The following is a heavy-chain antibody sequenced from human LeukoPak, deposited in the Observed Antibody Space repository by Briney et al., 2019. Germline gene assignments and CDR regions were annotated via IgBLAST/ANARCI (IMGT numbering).Heavy chain of an antibody. D-gene: IGHD4-17*01. CDR3: TNSAYGDGDY. V-gene: IGHV3-73*01. CDR2: IRSKANSYAT. CDR1: GFTISDYW. J-gene: IGHJ4*02. Sequence: GGSLRLSCAASGFTISDYWMSWVRQASGKGLEWVGRIRSKANSYATAYAASVKGRFTISRDDSKNTAYLQMNSLKTEDTAVYYCTNSAYGDGDYWGQGTLVTVSS.